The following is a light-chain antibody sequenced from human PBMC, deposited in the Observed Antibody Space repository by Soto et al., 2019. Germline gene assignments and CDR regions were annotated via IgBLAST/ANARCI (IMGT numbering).Light chain of an antibody. CDR3: QQRSNWPFT. CDR1: QSVSSY. Sequence: EIVLTQSPATLSLSPGQRATLSCRASQSVSSYLAWYQQKPSQAPRLLIYDASNRATGIPARFSGSGSGTDFTLTISSLEPEDFAVYFCQQRSNWPFTFGGGTKLEIK. J-gene: IGKJ4*01. CDR2: DAS. V-gene: IGKV3-11*01.